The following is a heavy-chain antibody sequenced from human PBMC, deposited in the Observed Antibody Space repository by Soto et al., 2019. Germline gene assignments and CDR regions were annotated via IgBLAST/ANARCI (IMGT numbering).Heavy chain of an antibody. J-gene: IGHJ3*02. Sequence: ASETLSLTCTVSGGSISSGGYYWSWIRQHPGKGLEWIGYIYYSGSTYYNPSLKSRVTISVDTSKNQFSLKLSSVTAADTAVYYCARDRIQAITMIPDAFDIWGQGTMVTVSS. V-gene: IGHV4-31*03. CDR3: ARDRIQAITMIPDAFDI. CDR1: GGSISSGGYY. D-gene: IGHD3-22*01. CDR2: IYYSGST.